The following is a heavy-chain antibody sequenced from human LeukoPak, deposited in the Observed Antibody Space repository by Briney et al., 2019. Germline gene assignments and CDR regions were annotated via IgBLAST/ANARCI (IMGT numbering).Heavy chain of an antibody. Sequence: GGSLRLSCAASGFTFSSYGMHWVRQAPGKGLEWLAVICYEGSNKYYAASGKGRFTISRDNSKNTLYLQMNSLRAEDTAVYYCARDRGTVTTSGNGFDIWGQGTMVTVSS. D-gene: IGHD4-17*01. CDR1: GFTFSSYG. CDR3: ARDRGTVTTSGNGFDI. V-gene: IGHV3-33*01. CDR2: ICYEGSNK. J-gene: IGHJ3*02.